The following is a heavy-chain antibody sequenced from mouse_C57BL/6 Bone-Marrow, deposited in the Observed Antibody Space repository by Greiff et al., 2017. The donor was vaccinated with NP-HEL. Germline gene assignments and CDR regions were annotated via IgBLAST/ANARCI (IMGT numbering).Heavy chain of an antibody. D-gene: IGHD2-5*01. Sequence: QVQLKESGAELARPGASVKLSCKASGYTFTSYGISWVKQRTGQGLEWIGEIYPRSGNTSYNEKFKGKATLTADKSSSTAYMELRSLTSEDSAVYFCARCYYSNYGYYAMDYWGQGTSVTVSS. CDR1: GYTFTSYG. CDR2: IYPRSGNT. V-gene: IGHV1-81*01. J-gene: IGHJ4*01. CDR3: ARCYYSNYGYYAMDY.